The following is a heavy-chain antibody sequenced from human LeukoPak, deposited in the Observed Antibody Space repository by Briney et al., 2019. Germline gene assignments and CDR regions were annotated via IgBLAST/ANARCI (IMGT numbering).Heavy chain of an antibody. CDR1: GFTFSSYE. CDR3: ARERRSTGTTRFDAFDI. CDR2: ISSSGSTI. V-gene: IGHV3-48*03. D-gene: IGHD1-1*01. J-gene: IGHJ3*02. Sequence: GGSLRLSCAASGFTFSSYEMNWVRQAPGKGLEWVSYISSSGSTIYYADSVKGRFTISRDNAKNSLYLQMNSLRAEDTAVYYCARERRSTGTTRFDAFDIWGQGTMVTVSS.